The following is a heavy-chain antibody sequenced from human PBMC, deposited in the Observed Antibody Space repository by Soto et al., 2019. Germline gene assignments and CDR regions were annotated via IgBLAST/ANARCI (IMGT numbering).Heavy chain of an antibody. CDR3: ARAPTVTTSYYYYGMDV. CDR2: INPNSGGT. J-gene: IGHJ6*02. D-gene: IGHD4-17*01. Sequence: ASVKVSCKASGYTFTGYYMHWVRQAPGQGFEWMGWINPNSGGTNYAQKFQGWVTMTRDTSISTAYMELSRLRSDDTAVYYCARAPTVTTSYYYYGMDVWGQGTTVTVSS. V-gene: IGHV1-2*04. CDR1: GYTFTGYY.